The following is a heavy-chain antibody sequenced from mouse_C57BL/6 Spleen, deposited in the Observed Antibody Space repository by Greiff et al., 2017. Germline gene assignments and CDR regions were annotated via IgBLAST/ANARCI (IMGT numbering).Heavy chain of an antibody. CDR1: GYTFTSYW. J-gene: IGHJ1*03. V-gene: IGHV1-64*01. CDR3: ATEGLYGSSYWYFEV. CDR2: IHPNSGST. Sequence: QVQLQQPGAELVKPGASVKLSCKASGYTFTSYWMHWVKQRPGQGLEWIGMIHPNSGSTNYNEKFKSKATLTVDKSSSTAYMQLSSLTSEDSAVYYCATEGLYGSSYWYFEVWGTGTTVTVSS. D-gene: IGHD1-1*01.